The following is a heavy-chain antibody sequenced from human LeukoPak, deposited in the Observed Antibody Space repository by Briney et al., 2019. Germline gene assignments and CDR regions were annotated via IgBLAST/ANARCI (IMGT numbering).Heavy chain of an antibody. Sequence: GGSLRLSCAASGFTFSSYSMNWVRQAPGKGLEWVSSISSSSIYIYYADSVKGRFTISRDNAKNSLYLQMNSLRAEDTAVYYCARDQSSDYDFWSGYHFDYWGQGTLVTVSS. V-gene: IGHV3-21*01. CDR2: ISSSSIYI. D-gene: IGHD3-3*01. CDR1: GFTFSSYS. CDR3: ARDQSSDYDFWSGYHFDY. J-gene: IGHJ4*02.